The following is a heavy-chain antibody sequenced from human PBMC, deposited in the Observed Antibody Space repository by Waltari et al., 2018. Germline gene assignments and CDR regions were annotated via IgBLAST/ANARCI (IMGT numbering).Heavy chain of an antibody. J-gene: IGHJ4*02. V-gene: IGHV3-30*10. CDR2: ISFNGLND. CDR1: GFSFDRYA. CDR3: ARDAVGAATTLSPSFDY. D-gene: IGHD2-15*01. Sequence: QVLLVESGGRVVQPGRSLRLSCAAYGFSFDRYAMPWVRQSPGRGLEWVALISFNGLNDQYTHSVEGRFTILRDDSRDTVFLQMNFLTPDDSGVYYCARDAVGAATTLSPSFDYWGRGTVVTVSS.